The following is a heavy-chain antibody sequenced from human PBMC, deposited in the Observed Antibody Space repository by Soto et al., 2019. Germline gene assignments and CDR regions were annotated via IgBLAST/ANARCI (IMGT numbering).Heavy chain of an antibody. CDR2: ISYDGINK. CDR1: GFSFSEHA. CDR3: ARDPGRGYCSGGSCYVPDD. J-gene: IGHJ4*02. V-gene: IGHV3-30*09. D-gene: IGHD2-15*01. Sequence: ESGGGVVQPGRSLGLSCAASGFSFSEHAMHWVRQAPGKGLEWVGLISYDGINKYYADSVKGRFAISRDNSKNTLYLQMNSLKSDDTAMYYCARDPGRGYCSGGSCYVPDDWGQGTLVTVSS.